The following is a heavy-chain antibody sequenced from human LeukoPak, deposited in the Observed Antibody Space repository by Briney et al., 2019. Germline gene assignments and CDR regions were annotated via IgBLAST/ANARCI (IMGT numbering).Heavy chain of an antibody. V-gene: IGHV4-59*01. Sequence: SETLSLTCTVSGGSISSYYWSWIRQPPGKGLEWMGYIYYSGSTNYNHSLKTRVTLSVDTSKTQSSLKLSYVTAADTAVYYCARGGIAARRPTIYYYYYYMDVWGKGTTVTVSS. CDR3: ARGGIAARRPTIYYYYYYMDV. J-gene: IGHJ6*03. CDR1: GGSISSYY. D-gene: IGHD6-6*01. CDR2: IYYSGST.